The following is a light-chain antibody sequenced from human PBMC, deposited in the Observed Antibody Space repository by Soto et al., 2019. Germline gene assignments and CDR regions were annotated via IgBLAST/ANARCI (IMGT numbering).Light chain of an antibody. Sequence: EIVMTLSPATLSVSPGERATLSCRASQSVSSNLAWYQQKPGQAPRLLIYGASTRATGIPARFSGSGSGTEFTLTISSLQSEDFAVYYCQQYNNWWTFGQGTKVDIK. J-gene: IGKJ1*01. CDR1: QSVSSN. CDR3: QQYNNWWT. CDR2: GAS. V-gene: IGKV3-15*01.